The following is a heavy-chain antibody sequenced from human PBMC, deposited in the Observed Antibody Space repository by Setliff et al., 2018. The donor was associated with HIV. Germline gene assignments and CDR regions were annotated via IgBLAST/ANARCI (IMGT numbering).Heavy chain of an antibody. Sequence: GASVKVSCKASGYTFTVYYLHWLRQAPGQGLEWVGWMNPNSGGTNYAQKFQGRVTMTRDTSINTAFMELNSLRSDDTAVYYCARLFYDYWSGFYSGDYWGQGTLGTVSS. CDR3: ARLFYDYWSGFYSGDY. D-gene: IGHD3-3*01. V-gene: IGHV1-2*02. CDR1: GYTFTVYY. J-gene: IGHJ4*02. CDR2: MNPNSGGT.